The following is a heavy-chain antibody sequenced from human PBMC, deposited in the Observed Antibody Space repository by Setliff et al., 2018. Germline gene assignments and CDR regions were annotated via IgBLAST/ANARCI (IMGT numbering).Heavy chain of an antibody. D-gene: IGHD3-3*01. CDR3: ARSYYNFWSGYYRVNWFDP. CDR1: GGSFSSYY. Sequence: SETLSLTCTVSGGSFSSYYWSWIRQPAGKGLEWIGRIYTSGSTNYNPSLKSRVTMSVDTSKNQFSLKLSSVTAADTAVYYCARSYYNFWSGYYRVNWFDPWGQGTLVTVSS. V-gene: IGHV4-4*07. CDR2: IYTSGST. J-gene: IGHJ5*02.